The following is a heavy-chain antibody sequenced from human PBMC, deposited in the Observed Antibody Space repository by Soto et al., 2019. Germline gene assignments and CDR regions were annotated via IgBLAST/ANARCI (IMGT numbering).Heavy chain of an antibody. CDR2: INNDGSST. CDR1: GFTFSSYW. V-gene: IGHV3-74*01. Sequence: EVQLVESGGGLVQPGGSLILSCAASGFTFSSYWMHWVRQAPGKGLVWVSRINNDGSSTSYADSVKGRFTISRDNAKSTLYLEMSSLRAEDTAVYYCARDPLLSGDTDYGLDVWGQGTTVTVSS. J-gene: IGHJ6*02. D-gene: IGHD5-12*01. CDR3: ARDPLLSGDTDYGLDV.